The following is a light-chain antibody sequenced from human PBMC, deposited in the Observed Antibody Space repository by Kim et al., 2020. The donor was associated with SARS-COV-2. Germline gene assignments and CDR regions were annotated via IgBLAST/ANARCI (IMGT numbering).Light chain of an antibody. CDR3: QHYNSWAPSIT. CDR2: CAS. V-gene: IGKV3-15*01. Sequence: EIVVTQSPGSLSVSPGDGATLSCRASQSVASNLAWYQQRPGQAPRLLIYCASTRATGVPSRVSGSGSGTEFTLTISSLQSEDFAVYYCQHYNSWAPSITFGQGTRLEIK. J-gene: IGKJ5*01. CDR1: QSVASN.